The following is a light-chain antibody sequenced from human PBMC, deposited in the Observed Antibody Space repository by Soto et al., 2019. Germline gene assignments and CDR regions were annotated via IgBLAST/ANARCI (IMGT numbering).Light chain of an antibody. J-gene: IGLJ3*02. V-gene: IGLV1-44*01. CDR3: AAWDDSLNGQV. Sequence: QPVLTQPPSASGTPGQSVTISCSGSSSNIGSNSVHWYQQLPGTAPKVLIYTNSQRPSGVPDRFSGSKSDTSASLAISGLQSEDEADYYCAAWDDSLNGQVFGGGTKLTVL. CDR2: TNS. CDR1: SSNIGSNS.